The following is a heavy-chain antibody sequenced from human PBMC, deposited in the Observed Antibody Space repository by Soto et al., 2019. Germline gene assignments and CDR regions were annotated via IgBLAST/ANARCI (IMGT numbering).Heavy chain of an antibody. Sequence: QVQLVQSGAEVKKPGSSVKVSCKASGGTFSSYTISWVRQAPGQGLEWMGRIIPILGIANYAQKFQGRVTITADKSTSTAYMELSSLRSEDTAVYYCARGYSSSSLLPGYYYYYMDVWGKGTTVTVSS. CDR2: IIPILGIA. CDR3: ARGYSSSSLLPGYYYYYMDV. V-gene: IGHV1-69*02. CDR1: GGTFSSYT. D-gene: IGHD6-6*01. J-gene: IGHJ6*03.